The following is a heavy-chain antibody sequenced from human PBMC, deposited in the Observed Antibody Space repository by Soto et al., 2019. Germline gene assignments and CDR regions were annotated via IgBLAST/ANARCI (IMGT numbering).Heavy chain of an antibody. Sequence: GPLRLSGAASVFTFSSYAMSWVRQAPGKGLEWVSAISGSGGSTYYADSVKGRFTISRDNSKNTLYLQMNSLRAEDTAVYYCAKDQYYYDSSGYYLRVDAFDIWGQGTMVTVSS. CDR3: AKDQYYYDSSGYYLRVDAFDI. J-gene: IGHJ3*02. D-gene: IGHD3-22*01. CDR2: ISGSGGST. V-gene: IGHV3-23*01. CDR1: VFTFSSYA.